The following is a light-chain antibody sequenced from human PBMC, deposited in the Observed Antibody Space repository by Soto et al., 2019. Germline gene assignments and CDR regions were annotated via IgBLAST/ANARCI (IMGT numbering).Light chain of an antibody. V-gene: IGLV1-40*01. CDR1: SSNIGAGFD. CDR2: GNN. CDR3: QSYDRSLTGFYV. Sequence: QLVLTQPPSVSGAPGRRVTISCTGSSSNIGAGFDVNWYQQLPGTAPQLLIYGNNNRPSGVPDRFSGSKSGTSASLAITGLQTEDEADYYCQSYDRSLTGFYVFGTGTKLTVL. J-gene: IGLJ1*01.